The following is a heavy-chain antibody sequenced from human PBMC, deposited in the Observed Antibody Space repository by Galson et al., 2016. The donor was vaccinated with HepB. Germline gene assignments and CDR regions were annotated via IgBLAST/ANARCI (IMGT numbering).Heavy chain of an antibody. CDR2: VYYSGST. Sequence: SETLSLTCSVSGGSISSSSYYWGWIRQPPGKGLEWIGIVYYSGSTYYNPSLKSRVTISVDTSKNHFSLKLSSVTAADTAVYYCTKPGAGGMRYFDYWGQGTLVTVSS. J-gene: IGHJ4*02. CDR1: GGSISSSSYY. V-gene: IGHV4-39*02. D-gene: IGHD3-10*01. CDR3: TKPGAGGMRYFDY.